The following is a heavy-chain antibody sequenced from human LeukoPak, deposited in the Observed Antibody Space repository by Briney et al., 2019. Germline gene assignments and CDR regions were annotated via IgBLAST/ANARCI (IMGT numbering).Heavy chain of an antibody. J-gene: IGHJ3*02. CDR2: IYYSGST. V-gene: IGHV4-39*07. CDR1: GGSISSSSYY. CDR3: ARPNLLSRENALDI. Sequence: SETLSLTCTVSGGSISSSSYYWGWIRQPPGKGLEWIGSIYYSGSTYYNPSLKSRVTISVDTSKNQFSLKLSSVTAADTAVYYCARPNLLSRENALDIWGQGTRVTVSS.